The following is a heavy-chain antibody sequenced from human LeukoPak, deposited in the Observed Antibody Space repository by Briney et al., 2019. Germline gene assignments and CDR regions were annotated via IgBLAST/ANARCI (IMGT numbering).Heavy chain of an antibody. J-gene: IGHJ6*02. CDR3: ARERYFDWLSPTNPYYYYGMDV. CDR1: GYTFTSYG. Sequence: ASVKVSCKASGYTFTSYGISWVRQAPGQGLEWMGWISAYNGNTNYAQKLQGRVTMTTDTSTSTAYMELGSLRSDDTAVYYCARERYFDWLSPTNPYYYYGMDVWGQGTTVTVSS. D-gene: IGHD3-9*01. V-gene: IGHV1-18*01. CDR2: ISAYNGNT.